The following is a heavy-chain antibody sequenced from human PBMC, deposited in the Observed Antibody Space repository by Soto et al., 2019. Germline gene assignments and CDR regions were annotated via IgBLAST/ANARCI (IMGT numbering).Heavy chain of an antibody. CDR2: ISYDGSNK. V-gene: IGHV3-30-3*01. J-gene: IGHJ4*02. Sequence: QVQLVESGGGVVQPGRSLRLSCAASGFTFSSYAMHWVRQAPGKGLEWVAVISYDGSNKYYADSVKGRFTISRDNSKNTLYLQMNSLRAEDTAVYYCARGTAMVVYYFDYWGQGTLVTVSS. CDR1: GFTFSSYA. CDR3: ARGTAMVVYYFDY. D-gene: IGHD5-18*01.